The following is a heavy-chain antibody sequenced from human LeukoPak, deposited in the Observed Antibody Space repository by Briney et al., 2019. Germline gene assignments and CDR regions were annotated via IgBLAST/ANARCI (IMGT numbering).Heavy chain of an antibody. J-gene: IGHJ6*02. CDR1: GGSISSYF. CDR3: ARDPYGMDV. CDR2: IYYSGST. V-gene: IGHV4-59*01. Sequence: SETLSLTCTVSGGSISSYFWTWIRQPPGKGLEWIGYIYYSGSTNYNPSLKSRVTISVDTSKNQFSLKLSSVTAADTAVYYCARDPYGMDVWGQGTTVTVSS.